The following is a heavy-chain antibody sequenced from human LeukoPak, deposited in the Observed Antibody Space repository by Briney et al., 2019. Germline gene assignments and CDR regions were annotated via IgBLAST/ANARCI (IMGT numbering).Heavy chain of an antibody. J-gene: IGHJ4*02. D-gene: IGHD5-24*01. CDR1: GGSISSGSYY. V-gene: IGHV4-61*02. CDR2: IYTSGST. CDR3: ARGRWLQSEIGKDY. Sequence: SQTLSLTCTVSGGSISSGSYYWSWIRQPAGKGLEWIGRIYTSGSTNYNPSLKSRVTISVDTSKNQFSLKLSSVTAADTAVYYCARGRWLQSEIGKDYGGKGTLV.